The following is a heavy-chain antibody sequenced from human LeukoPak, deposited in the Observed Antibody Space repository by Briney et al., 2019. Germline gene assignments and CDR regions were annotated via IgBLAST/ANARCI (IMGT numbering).Heavy chain of an antibody. Sequence: SETLSLTCTVSGGSISSYYWSWIRQPPGKGLEWIGYIYYSGSTNYNPSLKSRVTISVDTSKNQFSLKLSSVTAADTAVYYCAREGGSRYFDWLLKAWGQGTLVTVSS. J-gene: IGHJ5*02. D-gene: IGHD3-9*01. V-gene: IGHV4-59*12. CDR3: AREGGSRYFDWLLKA. CDR1: GGSISSYY. CDR2: IYYSGST.